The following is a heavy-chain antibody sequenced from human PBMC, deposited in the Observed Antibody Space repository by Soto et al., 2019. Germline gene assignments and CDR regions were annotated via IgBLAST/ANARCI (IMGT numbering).Heavy chain of an antibody. J-gene: IGHJ6*02. CDR3: ASENRSGSYSRGKSYQYGMDF. CDR2: IILIFGTT. Sequence: QVQLVQSGAEVKKPGSSVKVSCKASGVTFSTYAFSWVRQAPGQGLEWMGWIILIFGTTNYAQKFQRRVTIIADESTITAHMELSSLRSEDTTVYFSASENRSGSYSRGKSYQYGMDFWGQGTTV. V-gene: IGHV1-69*01. D-gene: IGHD3-3*01. CDR1: GVTFSTYA.